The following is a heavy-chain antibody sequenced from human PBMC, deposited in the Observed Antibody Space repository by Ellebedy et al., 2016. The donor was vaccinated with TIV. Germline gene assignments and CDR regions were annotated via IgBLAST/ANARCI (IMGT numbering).Heavy chain of an antibody. CDR3: ARENYVDNSYYFDY. Sequence: GESLKISCVVSGFTFDDYGMSWVRQGEGKGLEYVSGITGNGAATGYADSVKGRFTISRDNARNSLYLQLNSLRPEDTALYFFARENYVDNSYYFDYWGPGTLVTVAS. CDR2: ITGNGAAT. CDR1: GFTFDDYG. D-gene: IGHD4-17*01. J-gene: IGHJ4*02. V-gene: IGHV3-20*04.